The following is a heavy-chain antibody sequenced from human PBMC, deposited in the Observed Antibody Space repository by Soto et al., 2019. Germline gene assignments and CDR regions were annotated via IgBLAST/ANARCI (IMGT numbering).Heavy chain of an antibody. CDR1: GYTFTSYA. Sequence: ASVKVSCKASGYTFTSYAMHWVRQAPGQRLEWMGWINAGNGNTKYSQKFQGRITITRDTSASTAYMELSSLRSEDTAVYYCARGTTVMNWFDPWGQGTLVTVSS. CDR3: ARGTTVMNWFDP. D-gene: IGHD4-17*01. V-gene: IGHV1-3*01. J-gene: IGHJ5*02. CDR2: INAGNGNT.